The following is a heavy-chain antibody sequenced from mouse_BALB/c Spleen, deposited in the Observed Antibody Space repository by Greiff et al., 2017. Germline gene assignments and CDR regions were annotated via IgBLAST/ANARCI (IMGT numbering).Heavy chain of an antibody. CDR2: IRLKSNNYAT. CDR3: TRSNYYGYHYYAMDY. Sequence: EVKLVESGGGLVQPGGSMKLSCVASGFTFSNYWMNWVRQSPEKGLEWVAEIRLKSNNYATHYAESVKGRFTISRDDSKSSVYLQMNNLRAEDTGIYYCTRSNYYGYHYYAMDYWGQGTSVTVSS. J-gene: IGHJ4*01. V-gene: IGHV6-6*02. D-gene: IGHD1-2*01. CDR1: GFTFSNYW.